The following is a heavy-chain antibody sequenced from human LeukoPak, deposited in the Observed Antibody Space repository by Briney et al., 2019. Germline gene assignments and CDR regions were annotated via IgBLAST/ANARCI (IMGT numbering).Heavy chain of an antibody. CDR3: ARSDCTNGVCYTGGYGY. J-gene: IGHJ4*02. D-gene: IGHD2-8*01. V-gene: IGHV4-59*01. Sequence: SETLSLTCTVSGGSISSYYWSWIRQPPGKGLEWIGYIYYSGSTNYNPSLKSRVTISVDTSKNQFSLKLSSVTAADTAVYYCARSDCTNGVCYTGGYGYWGQGTLVTVSS. CDR1: GGSISSYY. CDR2: IYYSGST.